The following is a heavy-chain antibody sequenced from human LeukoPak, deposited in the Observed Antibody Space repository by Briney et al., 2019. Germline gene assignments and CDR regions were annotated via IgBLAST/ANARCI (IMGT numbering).Heavy chain of an antibody. CDR3: ARTPVDFWSGYPRAGLYYMDV. V-gene: IGHV4-34*01. J-gene: IGHJ6*03. CDR2: INHSGST. Sequence: SETLSLTCAVYGGSFSGYYWSWIRQPPGKGLEWIGEINHSGSTNYNPSLKSRVTISVDTSKNQFSLKLSSVTAADTAVYYRARTPVDFWSGYPRAGLYYMDVWGKGTTVTVSS. D-gene: IGHD3-3*01. CDR1: GGSFSGYY.